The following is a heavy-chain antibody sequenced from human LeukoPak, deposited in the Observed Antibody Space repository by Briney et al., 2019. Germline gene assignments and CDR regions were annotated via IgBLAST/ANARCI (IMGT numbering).Heavy chain of an antibody. CDR3: ARGREVHYDILTGYYDAAQDGMDV. J-gene: IGHJ6*02. CDR2: ISAYNGNT. D-gene: IGHD3-9*01. V-gene: IGHV1-18*01. Sequence: ASVKVSCKASGYTFTSYGISWVRQAPGQGLEWMGWISAYNGNTNYAQKLQGRVTMTTDTSTSTAYMELRSLRSDDTAVYYCARGREVHYDILTGYYDAAQDGMDVWGQGTTVTVSS. CDR1: GYTFTSYG.